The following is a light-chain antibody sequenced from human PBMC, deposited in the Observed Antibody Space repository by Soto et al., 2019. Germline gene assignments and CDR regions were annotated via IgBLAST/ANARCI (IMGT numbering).Light chain of an antibody. CDR1: SSDVGGYNY. CDR3: SSCTGSCTTSV. Sequence: QSALTQPVSVSGSPGQSITISCTGTSSDVGGYNYVSWYQQYPGKAPKLMIYGVSNRPSGVSHRFSGSKSGNTASLTISGLQAEDEADYYCSSCTGSCTTSVFGIGTKLTVL. CDR2: GVS. J-gene: IGLJ1*01. V-gene: IGLV2-14*01.